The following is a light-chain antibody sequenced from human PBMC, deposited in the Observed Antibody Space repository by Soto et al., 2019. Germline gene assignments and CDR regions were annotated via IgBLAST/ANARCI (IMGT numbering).Light chain of an antibody. CDR3: QQYNNWPRT. CDR1: QSVSSN. CDR2: GAS. Sequence: EIVMTQSPATLSVSPRERATLSCRASQSVSSNLAWYQQKPGQAPRLLIYGASTRATGIPARFSGSGSGTEFTLTISSLQSEDFAVYYCQQYNNWPRTFGQGTK. V-gene: IGKV3-15*01. J-gene: IGKJ1*01.